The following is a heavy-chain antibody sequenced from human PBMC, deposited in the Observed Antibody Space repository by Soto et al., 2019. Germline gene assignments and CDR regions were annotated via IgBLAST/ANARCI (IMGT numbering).Heavy chain of an antibody. J-gene: IGHJ6*02. V-gene: IGHV3-30*18. D-gene: IGHD3-10*01. Sequence: QVRLVESGGGVVQPGGSLRLSCVASGFTFSDFGMHWVRQGPGKGLEWLAVISEDAETDFHADSVKGRFTVSRDNFKETLGLQMNSLTTDDSGIYFCAKAPFRRPYYFYGMDVWGQGTTVIVSS. CDR3: AKAPFRRPYYFYGMDV. CDR2: ISEDAETD. CDR1: GFTFSDFG.